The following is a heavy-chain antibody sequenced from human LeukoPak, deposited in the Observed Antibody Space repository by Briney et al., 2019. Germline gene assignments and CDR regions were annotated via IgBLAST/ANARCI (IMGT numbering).Heavy chain of an antibody. D-gene: IGHD6-19*01. Sequence: ASVKVSCKASGGTFSSYAISWVRQAPGQRLEWMGWISAYNGNTNYAQKLQGRVTMTTDTSTSTAYMELRSLRSDDTAVYYCARSGDRSGWYEVDFDYWGQGTLVTVSS. CDR3: ARSGDRSGWYEVDFDY. V-gene: IGHV1-18*01. CDR2: ISAYNGNT. J-gene: IGHJ4*02. CDR1: GGTFSSYA.